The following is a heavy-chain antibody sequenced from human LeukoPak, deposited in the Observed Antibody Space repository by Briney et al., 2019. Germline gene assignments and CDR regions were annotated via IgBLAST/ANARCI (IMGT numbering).Heavy chain of an antibody. CDR2: INPNSGDT. CDR1: GYTFTGYY. CDR3: ARGGLSTGGSYPNDY. V-gene: IGHV1-2*02. Sequence: ASVKVSCKASGYTFTGYYIHWMRQAPGQGLEWLAWINPNSGDTNYAQKFQGRVTMTRDTSISTAYMELSRLRSDDTAVYYCARGGLSTGGSYPNDYWGQGTLVTVSS. D-gene: IGHD1-26*01. J-gene: IGHJ4*02.